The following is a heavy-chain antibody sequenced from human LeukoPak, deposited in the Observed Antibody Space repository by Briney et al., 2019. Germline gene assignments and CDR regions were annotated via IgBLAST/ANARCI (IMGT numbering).Heavy chain of an antibody. Sequence: PSETLSLTCTVSGGSISSYYWSWIRQPPGKGLEWIGYIYYSGSTNYNPSLKSRVTISVDTSKNQFSLKLSSVTAADTAVYYCARGVALAGNDKVDWFDPWGQGTLFTVSS. CDR2: IYYSGST. CDR1: GGSISSYY. V-gene: IGHV4-59*01. J-gene: IGHJ5*02. CDR3: ARGVALAGNDKVDWFDP. D-gene: IGHD6-19*01.